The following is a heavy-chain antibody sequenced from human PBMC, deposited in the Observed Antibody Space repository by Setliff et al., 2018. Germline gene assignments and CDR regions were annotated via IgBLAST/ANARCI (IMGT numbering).Heavy chain of an antibody. Sequence: ASVKVSCKASGYTFNNYFLHWVRQAPGQGLEWMGRFHPYSGHTNYAQNFQGRVTMTMDASITTVYMELSRLTSDDTAVYYCVRSPPTVVVTAIQAIFDYWGQGTLVTVSS. CDR2: FHPYSGHT. J-gene: IGHJ4*02. CDR3: VRSPPTVVVTAIQAIFDY. V-gene: IGHV1-2*06. CDR1: GYTFNNYF. D-gene: IGHD2-21*02.